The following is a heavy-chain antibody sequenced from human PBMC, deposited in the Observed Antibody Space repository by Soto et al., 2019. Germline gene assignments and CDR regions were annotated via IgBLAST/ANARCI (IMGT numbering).Heavy chain of an antibody. D-gene: IGHD6-13*01. Sequence: RLSCAASGFTFSSYAMSWVRQAPGKGLEWVSAISGSGGSTYYADSVKGRFTISRDNSKNTLYLQMNSLRAEDTAVYYCAKVGHSSSWYYFDYWGQGTLVTVSS. CDR3: AKVGHSSSWYYFDY. CDR1: GFTFSSYA. CDR2: ISGSGGST. J-gene: IGHJ4*02. V-gene: IGHV3-23*01.